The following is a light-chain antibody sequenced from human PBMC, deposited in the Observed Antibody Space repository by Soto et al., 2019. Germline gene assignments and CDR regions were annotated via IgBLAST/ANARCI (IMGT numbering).Light chain of an antibody. V-gene: IGLV2-14*01. CDR1: ITDFGHNH. CDR3: SSYTTTSTWV. J-gene: IGLJ2*01. Sequence: QSALTQPASVSGSPGQSITISCAGTITDFGHNHVSWFQQHPGKAPKLIIYDVSSRPSGVSNRFSGSTSDDTASLTISGLQAEDEADYYCSSYTTTSTWVFGGGTKLTVL. CDR2: DVS.